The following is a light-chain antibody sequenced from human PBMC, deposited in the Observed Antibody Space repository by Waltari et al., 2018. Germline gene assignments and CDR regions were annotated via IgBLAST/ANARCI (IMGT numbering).Light chain of an antibody. V-gene: IGKV4-1*01. CDR3: QQYYSTPYT. CDR1: QSVLYSSNNKNY. J-gene: IGKJ2*01. CDR2: WAS. Sequence: DIVMTQSPDSLAVSLGERATINCKSSQSVLYSSNNKNYLAWSQQKPGQPPKLLILWASTRESGVPDRFSGSGSGTDFTLTISSLQAEDVAVYYCQQYYSTPYTFGQGTKLEIK.